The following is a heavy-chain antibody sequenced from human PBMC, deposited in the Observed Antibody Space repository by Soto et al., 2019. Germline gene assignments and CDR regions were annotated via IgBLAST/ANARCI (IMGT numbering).Heavy chain of an antibody. CDR2: LNPATGAA. CDR3: ARGGGVGVAGSAAFDM. CDR1: GYPVTAYY. J-gene: IGHJ3*02. D-gene: IGHD3-3*01. V-gene: IGHV1-2*02. Sequence: QLHLVQSGAVVKKPGASVTVSCSASGYPVTAYYMHWVRQAPGRGLEWMGGLNPATGAAKYTQTLQGRVTLTRATSTSTVFMELGGLPSEDTAVFYWARGGGVGVAGSAAFDMWGQGTLVTVSS.